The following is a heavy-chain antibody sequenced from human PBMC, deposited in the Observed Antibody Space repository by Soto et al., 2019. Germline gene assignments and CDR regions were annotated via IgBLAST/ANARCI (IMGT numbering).Heavy chain of an antibody. CDR2: ISGTAHAL. J-gene: IGHJ4*02. V-gene: IGHV3-23*01. CDR3: VKDAPQPFSD. Sequence: EVQLLESGGGLVQPGGSLRISCAASGFDFSNYGMSWVRQAPGKGLEWVSAISGTAHALYYAASVKGRFTISRDNSKNTLYLHMNSLRVEDTAVYFCVKDAPQPFSDWGQGTLVTVSS. CDR1: GFDFSNYG. D-gene: IGHD3-3*02.